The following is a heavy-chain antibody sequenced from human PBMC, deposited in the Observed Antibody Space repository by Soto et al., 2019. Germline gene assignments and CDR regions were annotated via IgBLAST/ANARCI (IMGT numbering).Heavy chain of an antibody. CDR2: ISSDGRNE. V-gene: IGHV3-30*04. CDR3: ARGTGWFLF. D-gene: IGHD6-19*01. Sequence: QVHLVESGGGVVHPGRSLRLSCAASGFTFVRSSLHWARQAPGKGLEWVAGISSDGRNEFYADSLKGRFTISRDNSMSTLELQISSLGSDDTVVYYGARGTGWFLFWGQGTLVTVSS. J-gene: IGHJ4*02. CDR1: GFTFVRSS.